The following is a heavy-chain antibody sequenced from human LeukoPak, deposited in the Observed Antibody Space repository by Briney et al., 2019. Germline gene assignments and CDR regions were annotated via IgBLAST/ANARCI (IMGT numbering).Heavy chain of an antibody. D-gene: IGHD3-22*01. CDR2: ISGGGSTI. J-gene: IGHJ4*02. CDR1: GFTLSAYS. V-gene: IGHV3-48*04. Sequence: GGSLRLSCAASGFTLSAYSMNWVRQAPGKGLEWVSYISGGGSTIYYADSVKGRFTISSDNAKTSLYLQMNSLRADDTAVSYCARDHHDSRGYYFVDYWGQGTLVTVSS. CDR3: ARDHHDSRGYYFVDY.